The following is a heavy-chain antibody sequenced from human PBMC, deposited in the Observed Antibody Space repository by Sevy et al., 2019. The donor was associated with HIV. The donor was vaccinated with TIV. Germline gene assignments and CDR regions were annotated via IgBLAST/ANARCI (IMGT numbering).Heavy chain of an antibody. D-gene: IGHD2-15*01. CDR1: GGSISSGGYY. J-gene: IGHJ4*02. CDR2: IYYSGST. V-gene: IGHV4-31*03. CDR3: ARSYCSGGSCYPAEFDY. Sequence: SETLSLTCTVSGGSISSGGYYWSWIRQRPGKGLEWTGYIYYSGSTYYNPSLKSRVTISVDTSKNQFSLKLSSVTAADTAVYYCARSYCSGGSCYPAEFDYWGQGTLVTVSS.